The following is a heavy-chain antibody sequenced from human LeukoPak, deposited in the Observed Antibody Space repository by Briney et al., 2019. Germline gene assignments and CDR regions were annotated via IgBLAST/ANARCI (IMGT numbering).Heavy chain of an antibody. V-gene: IGHV4-34*01. CDR1: GGSFSGYY. J-gene: IGHJ4*02. CDR2: INHSGST. D-gene: IGHD2-15*01. CDR3: ARLQRNCSGGSCYYFDY. Sequence: SETLSLTCAVYGGSFSGYYWSWIRQPPGKGLEWIGEINHSGSTNYNPSLKSRVTISVDTSKNQISLRLSSVTAADTAVYYCARLQRNCSGGSCYYFDYWGQGTLVTVSS.